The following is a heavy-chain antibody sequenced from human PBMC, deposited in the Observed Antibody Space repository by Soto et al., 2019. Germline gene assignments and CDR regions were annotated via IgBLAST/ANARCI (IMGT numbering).Heavy chain of an antibody. Sequence: PGGSLRLSCAASGFTFSDYAMSWVRQAPGKGLEWVSSISGSGGSTYYAGSVKGRFTISRDNSKNLLFLQMDSLRAEDAALFYWAKGGGYAAYGVFDIWGKGTMVTVPS. V-gene: IGHV3-23*01. CDR3: AKGGGYAAYGVFDI. J-gene: IGHJ3*02. CDR1: GFTFSDYA. CDR2: ISGSGGST. D-gene: IGHD2-8*01.